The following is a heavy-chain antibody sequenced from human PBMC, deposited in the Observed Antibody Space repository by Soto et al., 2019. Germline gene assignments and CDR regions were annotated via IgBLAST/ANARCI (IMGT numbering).Heavy chain of an antibody. CDR3: ARDRSTDFGLDV. V-gene: IGHV3-23*01. CDR1: GFTFTDYV. Sequence: GGSLRLSCVASGFTFTDYVMSWVRQGPGKGLEWVSSISDGGERTDYRDSVRGRFTISRDNARFTLHLQMNSLRVDDTATYFCARDRSTDFGLDVWGQGTTVTVSS. J-gene: IGHJ6*02. D-gene: IGHD3-3*01. CDR2: ISDGGERT.